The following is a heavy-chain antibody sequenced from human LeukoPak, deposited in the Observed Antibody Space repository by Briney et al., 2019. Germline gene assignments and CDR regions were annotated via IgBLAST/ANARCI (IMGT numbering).Heavy chain of an antibody. J-gene: IGHJ4*02. CDR1: GGSISSGDYY. D-gene: IGHD6-19*01. CDR2: IYYSGST. Sequence: SETLSLTCTVSGGSISSGDYYWSWIRQPPGKGLEWIGYIYYSGSTYYNPSLKSRVTISVDTSKNQFSLQLNSVTPEDTALYYCARAGMVVAGPPLFYLDYWDQGTQVTVSS. V-gene: IGHV4-30-4*01. CDR3: ARAGMVVAGPPLFYLDY.